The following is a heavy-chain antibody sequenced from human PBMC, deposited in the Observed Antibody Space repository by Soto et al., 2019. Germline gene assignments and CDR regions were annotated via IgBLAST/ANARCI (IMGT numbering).Heavy chain of an antibody. V-gene: IGHV2-5*02. CDR2: IYWDDNK. CDR1: GFSLRTTGVG. CDR3: AHTWGLPFDY. Sequence: QITLKESGPTLVKPTQTLTLTCTYSGFSLRTTGVGVGWFRQPPGKALECLGIIYWDDNKRYSPSLKSRLPPTNDISKSQVVLTMTNMYPVDTATCYCAHTWGLPFDYWGQGTLVIVSS. J-gene: IGHJ4*02. D-gene: IGHD3-16*01.